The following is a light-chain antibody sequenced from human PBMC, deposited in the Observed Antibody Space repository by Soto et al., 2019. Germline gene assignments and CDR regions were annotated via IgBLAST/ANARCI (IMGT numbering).Light chain of an antibody. CDR2: GAS. J-gene: IGKJ1*01. CDR1: QSVSSY. Sequence: IVLTQSPGTLSLSPGERATLSCRASQSVSSYLAWYQQKPGQAPRLLIYGASSRATGIPDRFSGSGSGTDFTLTISRLEPEDFAVYYCQQYGSSLWTFGQGTKVDI. V-gene: IGKV3-20*01. CDR3: QQYGSSLWT.